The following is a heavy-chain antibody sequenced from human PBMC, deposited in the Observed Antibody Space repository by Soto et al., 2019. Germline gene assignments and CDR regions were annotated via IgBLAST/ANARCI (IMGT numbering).Heavy chain of an antibody. CDR2: IYYSGST. D-gene: IGHD2-8*01. J-gene: IGHJ4*02. CDR3: GRRNAIDLNFDY. CDR1: GGSISSYY. V-gene: IGHV4-59*08. Sequence: SETLSLTCSVSGGSISSYYWSWIRQPPGKGLEWIGYIYYSGSTNYNPSLKSRVTISVDTSKNQFSLKLSSVTAADTAVYYCGRRNAIDLNFDYWGQGTLVTVSS.